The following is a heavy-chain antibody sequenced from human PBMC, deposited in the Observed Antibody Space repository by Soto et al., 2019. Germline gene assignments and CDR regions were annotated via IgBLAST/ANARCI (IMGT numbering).Heavy chain of an antibody. CDR2: ISAYNGNT. J-gene: IGHJ5*02. CDR3: ASHLGRFDP. Sequence: GASVKVSCKASGYTFTSYGISWVRQAPGQGLEWMGWISAYNGNTKYSQKFQGRVTITRDTSASTAYMELSSLRSEDTAVYYCASHLGRFDPSGQGTLVTGSS. CDR1: GYTFTSYG. V-gene: IGHV1-18*01.